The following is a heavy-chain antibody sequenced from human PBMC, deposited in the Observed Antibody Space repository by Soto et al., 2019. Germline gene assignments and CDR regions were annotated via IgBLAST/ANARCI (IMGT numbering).Heavy chain of an antibody. CDR1: GLMVVDPY. V-gene: IGHV3-66*01. CDR2: ISNRGDT. CDR3: AREPRYCRGGSCSITGDAYDI. J-gene: IGHJ3*02. D-gene: IGHD2-15*01. Sequence: EVQLVESGGALFQPGGSLRLPSPASGLMVVDPYVNWVRRAPGKGREGVSVISNRGDTHYADSVRGRFSLSRDISDNTLHLQMNNLRVEDTAVYYCAREPRYCRGGSCSITGDAYDIWGQGTMVTVSS.